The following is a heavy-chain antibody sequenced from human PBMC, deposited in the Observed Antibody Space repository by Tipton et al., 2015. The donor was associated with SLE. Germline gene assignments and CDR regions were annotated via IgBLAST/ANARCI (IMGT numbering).Heavy chain of an antibody. CDR2: IRYDGSNK. D-gene: IGHD2-2*01. Sequence: SLRLSCAASGFTFSSYGMHWVRQAPGKGLEWVAFIRYDGSNKYYADSVKGRFIISRDNSKNTLYLQMNSLRAEDTAVYYCAKGDWDVVVEGSMDVWGQGTTVTVSS. CDR3: AKGDWDVVVEGSMDV. V-gene: IGHV3-30*02. J-gene: IGHJ6*02. CDR1: GFTFSSYG.